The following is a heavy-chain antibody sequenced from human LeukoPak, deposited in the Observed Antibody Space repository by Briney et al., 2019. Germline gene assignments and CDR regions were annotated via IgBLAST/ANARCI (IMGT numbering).Heavy chain of an antibody. J-gene: IGHJ4*02. CDR3: AKLGGSLSF. V-gene: IGHV3-23*01. CDR1: EFTFSSYA. Sequence: GGSLRLSCAASEFTFSSYAMSWVRQAPGKGLEWVSSISGSGGNTYYVDSVKGRFTISRDNSKNTLYLQMNSLRAEDTAVYYCAKLGGSLSFWGQGTLVTVSS. D-gene: IGHD6-6*01. CDR2: ISGSGGNT.